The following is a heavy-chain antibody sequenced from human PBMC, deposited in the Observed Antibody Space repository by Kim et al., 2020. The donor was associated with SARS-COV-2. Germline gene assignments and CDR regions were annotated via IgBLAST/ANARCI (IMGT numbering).Heavy chain of an antibody. D-gene: IGHD3-9*01. CDR1: GYTLTELS. Sequence: ASVKVSCKVSGYTLTELSMHRVRQAPGKGLEWMGGFDPEDGETIYAQKFQGRVTMTEDTSTDTAYMELSSLRSEDTAVYYCATDGHYYDILTGYRPFDYWGQGTLVTVSS. V-gene: IGHV1-24*01. CDR3: ATDGHYYDILTGYRPFDY. CDR2: FDPEDGET. J-gene: IGHJ4*02.